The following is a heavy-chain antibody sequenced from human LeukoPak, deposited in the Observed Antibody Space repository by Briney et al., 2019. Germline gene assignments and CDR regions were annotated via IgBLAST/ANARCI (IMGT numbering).Heavy chain of an antibody. Sequence: GGSLRLSCAASGFTFSSYGMHWVRQAPGKGLEWVAFMRYDGSNKYYADSVKGRFTISRDNSKNTLYLQMNSLRVEDTAVYYCAKDKLPYGGNSGPPDYWGQGTLVTVSS. V-gene: IGHV3-30*02. CDR3: AKDKLPYGGNSGPPDY. J-gene: IGHJ4*02. CDR1: GFTFSSYG. CDR2: MRYDGSNK. D-gene: IGHD4-23*01.